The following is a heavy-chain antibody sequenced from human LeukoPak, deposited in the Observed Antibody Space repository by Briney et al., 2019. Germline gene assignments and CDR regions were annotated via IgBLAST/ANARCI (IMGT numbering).Heavy chain of an antibody. Sequence: PSETLSLTCAVYGGSFSGYYWSWIRQPPGKGLEWIGEINHSGSTNSNPSFKSRVTISVDTSKNQFSLKLSSVTAADTAVYYCASLPRGYSYGPKDFDYWGQGTLVTVSS. CDR1: GGSFSGYY. V-gene: IGHV4-34*01. CDR2: INHSGST. D-gene: IGHD5-18*01. J-gene: IGHJ4*02. CDR3: ASLPRGYSYGPKDFDY.